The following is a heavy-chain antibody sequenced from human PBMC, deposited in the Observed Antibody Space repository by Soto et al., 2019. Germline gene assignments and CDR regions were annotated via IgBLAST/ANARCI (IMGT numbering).Heavy chain of an antibody. CDR1: GGSISSYY. D-gene: IGHD2-8*01. CDR2: IYTSGST. V-gene: IGHV4-4*07. J-gene: IGHJ4*02. Sequence: SETLSLTCTVSGGSISSYYWSWIRQPAGKGLEWFGRIYTSGSTNYNPSLKSRVTMSVDTSKNQFSLKLSSVTAADTAVYYCARSRGGYCTNGVCYKWGFDYFDYWGQGTLVTVS. CDR3: ARSRGGYCTNGVCYKWGFDYFDY.